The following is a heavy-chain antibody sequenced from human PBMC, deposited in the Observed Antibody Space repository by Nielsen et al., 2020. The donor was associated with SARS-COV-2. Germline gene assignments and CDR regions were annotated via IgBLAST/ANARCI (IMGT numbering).Heavy chain of an antibody. J-gene: IGHJ5*02. CDR3: ARDRRGGGGAWFDP. D-gene: IGHD3-10*01. CDR2: IIPILGIA. V-gene: IGHV1-69*04. CDR1: GGTFSSYA. Sequence: SVKVSCKASGGTFSSYAIGWVRQAPGQGLEWMGRIIPILGIANYAQKFQGRVTITADKSTSTAYMELSSLRSEDTAVYYCARDRRGGGGAWFDPWGQGTLVTVSS.